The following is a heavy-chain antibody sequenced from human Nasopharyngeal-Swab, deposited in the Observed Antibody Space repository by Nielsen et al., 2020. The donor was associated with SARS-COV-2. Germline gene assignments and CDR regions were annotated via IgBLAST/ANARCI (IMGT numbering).Heavy chain of an antibody. Sequence: ASVKVSCKASGYTFTSYGISWVRQAPGQGLEWMGWISAYNGNTNYAQKLQGRVTMTTDTSTSTAYMELRSLRSDDTAVYYCARDPGFLEWFLERIDYYYGMDVWGQGTTVTVSS. CDR1: GYTFTSYG. CDR3: ARDPGFLEWFLERIDYYYGMDV. J-gene: IGHJ6*02. D-gene: IGHD3-3*01. V-gene: IGHV1-18*04. CDR2: ISAYNGNT.